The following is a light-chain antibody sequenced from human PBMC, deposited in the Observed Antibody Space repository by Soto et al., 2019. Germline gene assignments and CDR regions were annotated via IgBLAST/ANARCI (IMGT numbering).Light chain of an antibody. CDR2: DVS. CDR1: SSDVGGYNY. V-gene: IGLV2-14*03. J-gene: IGLJ2*01. Sequence: QSALTQPASVSGSPGQSITISCTGTSSDVGGYNYVSWYQHHPGKAPKLMISDVSNRPSGVSNRFSGSNSGNTASLTISGLQAEDEADYYCTSYTSSSTVVFGGGTKLTVL. CDR3: TSYTSSSTVV.